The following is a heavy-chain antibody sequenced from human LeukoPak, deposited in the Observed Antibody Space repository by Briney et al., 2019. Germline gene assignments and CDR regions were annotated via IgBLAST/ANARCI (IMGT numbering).Heavy chain of an antibody. CDR3: ARGLNGYEDGHFDY. V-gene: IGHV3-7*01. J-gene: IGHJ4*02. D-gene: IGHD5-12*01. CDR2: IKQDGSEK. Sequence: PGGSLRLSCAASGFTFSSYWMSWVRQAPGKGLEWVANIKQDGSEKYYVDSVKGRFTISRDNAKNSLYLQMNSLRAEDTAVYYCARGLNGYEDGHFDYWGQGTLVTVSS. CDR1: GFTFSSYW.